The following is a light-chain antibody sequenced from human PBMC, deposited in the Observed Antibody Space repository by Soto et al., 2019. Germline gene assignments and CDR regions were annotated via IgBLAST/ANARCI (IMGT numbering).Light chain of an antibody. CDR2: AAS. Sequence: IQLTQSPSLLSASVGDRVTITCRASQGISTYLAWYQQTSGKAPKLLISAASTLQRGVPSRFSGSGSGTQFTLTISSLQPEDFATYYCQQLNAYPLTFGGGTKVDI. V-gene: IGKV1-9*01. CDR1: QGISTY. J-gene: IGKJ4*01. CDR3: QQLNAYPLT.